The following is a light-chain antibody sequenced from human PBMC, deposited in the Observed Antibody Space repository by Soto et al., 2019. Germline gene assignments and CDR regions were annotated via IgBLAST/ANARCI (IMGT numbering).Light chain of an antibody. V-gene: IGLV2-14*01. Sequence: QSALTQPASVSGSPGQSITISCTGASSDVGHYNYVSWYQHHPGKAPKLLIYEVNNRPSGVSDRFSGSKSGNVASLTISWLQAEDEADYYCSSYTSSSTYVFGTGTKVTVL. J-gene: IGLJ1*01. CDR3: SSYTSSSTYV. CDR1: SSDVGHYNY. CDR2: EVN.